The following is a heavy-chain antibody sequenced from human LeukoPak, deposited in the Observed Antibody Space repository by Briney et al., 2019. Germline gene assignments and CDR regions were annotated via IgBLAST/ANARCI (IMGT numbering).Heavy chain of an antibody. CDR2: INPNSGGT. V-gene: IGHV1-2*02. J-gene: IGHJ4*02. Sequence: AAVKVSCKASGYTFTGYYMHRGRHAPGQRLEWRVWINPNSGGTNYAQKFQSRVTMTRDTSISTAYMELGRLRSDDTAVYYCARDDPRGWYYFDYWGQGTLVTVSS. CDR1: GYTFTGYY. D-gene: IGHD3-10*01. CDR3: ARDDPRGWYYFDY.